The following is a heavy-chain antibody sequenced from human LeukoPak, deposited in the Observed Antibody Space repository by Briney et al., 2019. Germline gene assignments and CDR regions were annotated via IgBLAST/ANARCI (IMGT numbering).Heavy chain of an antibody. CDR1: GFTFSSYE. D-gene: IGHD6-13*01. CDR2: ISSSGSTI. CDR3: ARAKQPDYFDY. V-gene: IGHV3-48*03. Sequence: SGGSLRLSCAASGFTFSSYEMNWVRQAPGKGLEWVSYISSSGSTIYYADSVKGRFTISRDNAKNSLYLQMNSLRAEDTAVYYCARAKQPDYFDYWGQGTLVTVSS. J-gene: IGHJ4*02.